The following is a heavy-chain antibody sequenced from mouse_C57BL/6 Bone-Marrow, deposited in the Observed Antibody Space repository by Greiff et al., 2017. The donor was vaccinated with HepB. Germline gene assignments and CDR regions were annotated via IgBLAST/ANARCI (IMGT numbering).Heavy chain of an antibody. Sequence: EVHLVESGGGLVQPGGSLKLSCAASGFTFSDYGMAWVRQAPRKGPEWVAFISNLAYSIYYADTVTGRFTISRENAKNTLYLEMSSLRSEDTAMYYCARHVAYSNYNRYFDVWGTGTTVTVSS. CDR3: ARHVAYSNYNRYFDV. V-gene: IGHV5-15*01. CDR2: ISNLAYSI. CDR1: GFTFSDYG. D-gene: IGHD2-5*01. J-gene: IGHJ1*03.